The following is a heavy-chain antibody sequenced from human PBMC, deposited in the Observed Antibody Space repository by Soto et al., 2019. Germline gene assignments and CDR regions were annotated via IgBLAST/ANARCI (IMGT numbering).Heavy chain of an antibody. J-gene: IGHJ6*02. D-gene: IGHD3-10*01. CDR2: INSISSTI. V-gene: IGHV3-48*02. CDR3: AREGLLWFGELIRNYYNFALDV. Sequence: EGSLRLSCAASGFTFSNYNMNWVRQAPGKGLEWVLYINSISSTINYADSVKGRFTISRDNAKNSLYLQINNLRDEDTAVYYCAREGLLWFGELIRNYYNFALDVWGQGTTVTVSS. CDR1: GFTFSNYN.